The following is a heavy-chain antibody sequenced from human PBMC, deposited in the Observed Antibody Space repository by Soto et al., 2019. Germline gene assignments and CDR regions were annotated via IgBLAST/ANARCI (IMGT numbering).Heavy chain of an antibody. CDR3: AREEGLRITMARGRWFDP. V-gene: IGHV1-2*02. CDR2: VNPISGDT. Sequence: QIQLVQSGAEVKKPGASVKVSCRASGYTFTGYYLHWVRQAPGQGLEWMGWVNPISGDTNYAQKFQDRVIMTRDRSITTVHMELSRLRSDDTAVYYCAREEGLRITMARGRWFDPWGQGTLVTVSS. D-gene: IGHD3-10*01. J-gene: IGHJ5*02. CDR1: GYTFTGYY.